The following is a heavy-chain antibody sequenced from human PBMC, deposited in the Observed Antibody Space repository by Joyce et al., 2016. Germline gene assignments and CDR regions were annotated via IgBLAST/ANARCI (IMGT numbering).Heavy chain of an antibody. CDR3: MRESTVADGGY. CDR1: GFTLSEYW. D-gene: IGHD4-23*01. Sequence: EVQLVESGGGLVQPGGSLSFSCVASGFTLSEYWMDWVRQAPGEGVEWVANINEDGNEKNYVDSVKGRFTISRDSAKNSLNLQMNGLRVEDTAVYYCMRESTVADGGYWGQGTLVTVSS. V-gene: IGHV3-7*03. J-gene: IGHJ4*02. CDR2: INEDGNEK.